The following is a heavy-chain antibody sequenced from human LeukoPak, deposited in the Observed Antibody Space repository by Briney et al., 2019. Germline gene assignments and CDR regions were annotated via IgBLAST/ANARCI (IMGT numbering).Heavy chain of an antibody. CDR3: AREQDDGFDI. CDR1: GFTFSSYA. V-gene: IGHV3-23*01. Sequence: GGSLRLSCAASGFTFSSYAMSWVRQAPGKGLEWVSAISGSGGSTYYADSVKGRFTISRDNSKITLYLQMNSLRVDDTAVYYCAREQDDGFDIWGQGTMVTVSS. CDR2: ISGSGGST. J-gene: IGHJ3*02.